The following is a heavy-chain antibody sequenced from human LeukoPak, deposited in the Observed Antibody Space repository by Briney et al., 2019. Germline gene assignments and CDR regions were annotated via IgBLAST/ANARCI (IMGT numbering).Heavy chain of an antibody. Sequence: GGSLRLSCAASGFTFRSSGMHWVRQAPGKGLEWVAFIRFDGSDIYYGDSVKGRFTISRDNSKNTLYLHLNSLGGEDTAVYYCAKDHATYDFLTGYPAYWGQGIPVIVSS. J-gene: IGHJ4*02. CDR1: GFTFRSSG. CDR2: IRFDGSDI. D-gene: IGHD3-9*01. V-gene: IGHV3-30*02. CDR3: AKDHATYDFLTGYPAY.